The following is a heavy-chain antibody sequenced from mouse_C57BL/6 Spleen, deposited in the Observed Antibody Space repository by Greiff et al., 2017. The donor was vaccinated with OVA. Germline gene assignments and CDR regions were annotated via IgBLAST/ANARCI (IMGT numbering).Heavy chain of an antibody. V-gene: IGHV5-16*01. CDR2: INYDGSST. CDR3: ARVGGGTAWFAY. CDR1: GFTFSDYY. D-gene: IGHD4-1*01. Sequence: EVKVVESEGGLVQPGRSMKLSCTASGFTFSDYYMAWVRQVPEKGLEWVANINYDGSSTYYLDSLKSRFIISRDNAKNILYLQMSSLKSEDTATYYCARVGGGTAWFAYWGQGTLVTVSA. J-gene: IGHJ3*01.